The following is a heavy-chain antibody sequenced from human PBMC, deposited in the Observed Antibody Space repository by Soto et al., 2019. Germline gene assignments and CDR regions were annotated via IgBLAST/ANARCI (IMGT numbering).Heavy chain of an antibody. Sequence: QVQLVQSGAEVKRPGASVRLSCTASGYSFIDHYIHWVRQAPGQGLAWMGVINPDGGSTSYAHRFQGRVTVTTDTSTSTVYMDLTSLRSDDTAVYYCARDPRSWNYGGCWDSWGQGTLVNVST. J-gene: IGHJ5*01. V-gene: IGHV1-46*01. CDR2: INPDGGST. D-gene: IGHD1-7*01. CDR1: GYSFIDHY. CDR3: ARDPRSWNYGGCWDS.